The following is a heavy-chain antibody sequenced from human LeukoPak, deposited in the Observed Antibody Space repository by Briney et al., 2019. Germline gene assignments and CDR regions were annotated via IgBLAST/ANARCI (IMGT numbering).Heavy chain of an antibody. CDR2: ISAYNGNT. Sequence: GASVKVSCKASGYTFTSYGISWVRQAPGQGLGWMGWISAYNGNTNYAQKLQGRVTMTTDTSTSTAYMELRSLRSDDTAVYYCAREPINYSGSYNWFDPWGQGTLVTVSS. J-gene: IGHJ5*02. CDR1: GYTFTSYG. CDR3: AREPINYSGSYNWFDP. V-gene: IGHV1-18*01. D-gene: IGHD1-26*01.